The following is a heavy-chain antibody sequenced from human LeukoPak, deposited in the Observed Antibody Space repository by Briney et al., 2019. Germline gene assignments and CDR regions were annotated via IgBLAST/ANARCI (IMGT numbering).Heavy chain of an antibody. D-gene: IGHD3-22*01. CDR2: IYPGDSDT. CDR3: ARQAYYYDSSGYYSDY. Sequence: KVSCKGSGYSFTSYWIGWVRQMPGKGLEWMGIIYPGDSDTRYSPSFQGQVTISADKSISTAYLQWSSLKASDTAMYYCARQAYYYDSSGYYSDYWGQGTLVTVSS. J-gene: IGHJ4*02. CDR1: GYSFTSYW. V-gene: IGHV5-51*01.